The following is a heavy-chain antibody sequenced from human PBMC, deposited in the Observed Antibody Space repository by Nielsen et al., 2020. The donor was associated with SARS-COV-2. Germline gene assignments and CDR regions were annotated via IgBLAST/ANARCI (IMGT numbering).Heavy chain of an antibody. CDR1: GFTFSSYG. J-gene: IGHJ4*02. D-gene: IGHD6-6*01. Sequence: GESLKISCAASGFTFSSYGMHWVRQAPGKGLEWVAVISYDGSNKYYADSVKGRFTISRDNSKNTLYLQMNSLRAEDTAVYYCAKERELSSSPEYWGQGTLVTVSS. CDR2: ISYDGSNK. V-gene: IGHV3-30*18. CDR3: AKERELSSSPEY.